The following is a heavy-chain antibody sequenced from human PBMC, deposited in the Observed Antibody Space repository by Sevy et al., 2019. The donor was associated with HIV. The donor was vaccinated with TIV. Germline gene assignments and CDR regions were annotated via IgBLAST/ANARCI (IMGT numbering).Heavy chain of an antibody. Sequence: GGSLRLSCAASGFTFASYWMNLVRQAPGKGLEWVALISEDGSQQYYVGSVRGRFTISRDNAKTSMYLEMSSPRVEDTAIYYCARDWSLDYWGQGALVTVSS. CDR2: ISEDGSQQ. CDR1: GFTFASYW. D-gene: IGHD3-3*01. CDR3: ARDWSLDY. V-gene: IGHV3-7*01. J-gene: IGHJ4*02.